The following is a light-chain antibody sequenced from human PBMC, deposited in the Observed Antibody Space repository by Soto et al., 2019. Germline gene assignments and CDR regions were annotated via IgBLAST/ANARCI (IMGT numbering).Light chain of an antibody. CDR2: GVS. Sequence: EIVLTQSPGTLSLSPGERATLSCRASQSVSSGSLAWYQQKPGQAPRLLIYGVSSRATGIPDRFSGSGSGTDFTLTISRLEPEDFAVYYCHQYNNWPLGTFGPGTRVEIK. J-gene: IGKJ1*01. V-gene: IGKV3-20*01. CDR3: HQYNNWPLGT. CDR1: QSVSSGS.